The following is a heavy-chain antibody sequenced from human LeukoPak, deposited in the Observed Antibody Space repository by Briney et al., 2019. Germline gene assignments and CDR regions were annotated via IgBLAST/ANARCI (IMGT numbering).Heavy chain of an antibody. V-gene: IGHV4-59*01. CDR3: ARGWAYCSGGSCYGVQWFDP. CDR1: GGSISSYY. D-gene: IGHD2-15*01. Sequence: SETLSLTCTVSGGSISSYYWSWIRQPPGKGLEWIGYIYYSGSTNYNPSLKSRVTISVDTSKNQFSLKLSSVTAADTAVYYCARGWAYCSGGSCYGVQWFDPWGKGTLVTVSS. J-gene: IGHJ5*02. CDR2: IYYSGST.